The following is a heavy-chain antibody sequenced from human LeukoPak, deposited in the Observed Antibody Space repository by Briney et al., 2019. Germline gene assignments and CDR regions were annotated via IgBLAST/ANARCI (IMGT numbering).Heavy chain of an antibody. CDR3: ARAVQLERPPPLIGYYYMDV. Sequence: GSLRLSCAASGFTFSDNYMSWIRQAPGKGLEWIGYIYYTGDTNYNPSLKSRVTISVDRSKNQFSLKLNSVTAADTAVYYCARAVQLERPPPLIGYYYMDVWGKGTTVTVSS. J-gene: IGHJ6*03. V-gene: IGHV4-59*01. D-gene: IGHD1-1*01. CDR2: IYYTGDT. CDR1: GFTFSDNY.